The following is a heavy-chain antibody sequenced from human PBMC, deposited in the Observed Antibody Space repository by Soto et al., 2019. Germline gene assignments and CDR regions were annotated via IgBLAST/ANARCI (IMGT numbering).Heavy chain of an antibody. V-gene: IGHV4-39*01. D-gene: IGHD6-19*01. CDR3: EARYSSGWFGFDY. CDR1: GGSISSSSYY. Sequence: PSETLSLTCTVSGGSISSSSYYWGWIRQPPGKGLEWIGSIYYSGSTYYNPSLKSRVTISVDTSKNQFSLKLSSVTAEDTAVYYCEARYSSGWFGFDYWGQGTLVTVSS. CDR2: IYYSGST. J-gene: IGHJ4*02.